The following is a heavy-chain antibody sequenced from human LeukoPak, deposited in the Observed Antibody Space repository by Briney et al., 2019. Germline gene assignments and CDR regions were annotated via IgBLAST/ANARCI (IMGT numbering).Heavy chain of an antibody. CDR1: GGSFNGYY. CDR2: INHSGST. Sequence: SETLSLTCAVYGGSFNGYYWSWIRQPPGKGLEWIGEINHSGSTNYNPSLKSRVTISVDTSKNQFSLKLSSVTAADTAVYYCARGKQWLVLTGGYYFDYWGQGTLVTVSS. D-gene: IGHD6-19*01. V-gene: IGHV4-34*01. J-gene: IGHJ4*02. CDR3: ARGKQWLVLTGGYYFDY.